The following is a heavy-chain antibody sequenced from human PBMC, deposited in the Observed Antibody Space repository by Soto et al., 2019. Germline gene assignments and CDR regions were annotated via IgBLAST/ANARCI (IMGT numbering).Heavy chain of an antibody. CDR3: ARHYYDSSGYRSNIDY. V-gene: IGHV1-69*13. Sequence: SVKVSCKASGCTFSSYAISCVRQAPGQGLEWMGGIIPIFGIANYAQKFQGRVTITADESTSTAYMELSSLRSEDTAVYYCARHYYDSSGYRSNIDYWGQGTLVTVSS. D-gene: IGHD3-22*01. CDR2: IIPIFGIA. J-gene: IGHJ4*02. CDR1: GCTFSSYA.